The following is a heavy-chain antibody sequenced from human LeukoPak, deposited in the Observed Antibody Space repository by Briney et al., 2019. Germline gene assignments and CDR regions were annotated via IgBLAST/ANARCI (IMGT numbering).Heavy chain of an antibody. Sequence: SETLSLTCTVSGGSISSGGYYWSWIRQHPGKGLEWIGYIYYSGSTYYNPSLKSRVTISVDTSKNQFSLKLSPVTAADTAVYYCASAPGREYYYYMDVWGKGTTVTVSS. J-gene: IGHJ6*03. CDR2: IYYSGST. CDR3: ASAPGREYYYYMDV. D-gene: IGHD3-10*01. CDR1: GGSISSGGYY. V-gene: IGHV4-31*03.